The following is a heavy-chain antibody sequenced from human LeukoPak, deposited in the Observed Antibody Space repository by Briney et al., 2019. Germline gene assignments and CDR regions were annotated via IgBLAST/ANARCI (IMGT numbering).Heavy chain of an antibody. J-gene: IGHJ3*02. CDR1: GGSFSGYY. CDR2: INHSGST. CDR3: AIRRGITGTGNI. Sequence: SETLSLTCAVYGGSFSGYYWSWIRQPPGKGLEWIGEINHSGSTNYNPSLKSRVTISVDTSKNQFSLKLSSVTAADTAVYYCAIRRGITGTGNIWGQGTMVTVFS. V-gene: IGHV4-34*01. D-gene: IGHD1-20*01.